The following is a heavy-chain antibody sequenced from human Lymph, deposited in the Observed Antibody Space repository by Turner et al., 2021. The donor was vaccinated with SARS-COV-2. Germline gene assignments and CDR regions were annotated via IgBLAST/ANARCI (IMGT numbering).Heavy chain of an antibody. Sequence: QITLKESGPTLVKPTQTLTLTCTFSGFSLSTGGVGVGWIRQPPGKALECLSLIYWDDDNRYSPSLKSRLTITKDTSKNQVVLTMTNMDPIDTATYYCAHTMAVAGTVDFDYWGQGTLVTVSS. J-gene: IGHJ4*02. CDR1: GFSLSTGGVG. V-gene: IGHV2-5*02. CDR3: AHTMAVAGTVDFDY. CDR2: IYWDDDN. D-gene: IGHD6-19*01.